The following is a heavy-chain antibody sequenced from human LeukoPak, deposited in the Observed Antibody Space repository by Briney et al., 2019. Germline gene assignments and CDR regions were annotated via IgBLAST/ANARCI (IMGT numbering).Heavy chain of an antibody. J-gene: IGHJ5*02. Sequence: ASVKVSCKASGYTFTGYHIHWVRQAPGQGLEWMGRINPYSGDTNFAQKFQGRVTMTRDTSITTAYMDLSSLTPDDTAVYYCARGRYCSGGSCYRNWFDPWGQGTLVTVSS. V-gene: IGHV1-2*06. D-gene: IGHD2-15*01. CDR1: GYTFTGYH. CDR3: ARGRYCSGGSCYRNWFDP. CDR2: INPYSGDT.